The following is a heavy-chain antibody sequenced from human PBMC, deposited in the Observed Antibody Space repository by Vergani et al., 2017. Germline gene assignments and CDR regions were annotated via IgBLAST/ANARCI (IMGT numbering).Heavy chain of an antibody. CDR3: ARARCIETCYMSNWLDS. CDR2: IKSDGSIT. J-gene: IGHJ5*01. V-gene: IGHV3-74*03. Sequence: EVQPVESGGGLVPPGRSLRLSCAASGFSFGDYAMTWVRQAPGKGLEWVSRIKSDGSITAYADSVKGRFTISRDNAQNTLYLQMNSLRVEDTGVYYCARARCIETCYMSNWLDSWGQGTLVTVSS. CDR1: GFSFGDYA. D-gene: IGHD3-9*01.